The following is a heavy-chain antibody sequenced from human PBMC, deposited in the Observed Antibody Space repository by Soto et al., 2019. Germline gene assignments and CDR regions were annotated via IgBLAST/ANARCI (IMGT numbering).Heavy chain of an antibody. D-gene: IGHD4-4*01. CDR3: ARGDSDYRPFDP. CDR2: IYHSGST. CDR1: GYSHSRGYY. J-gene: IGHJ5*02. V-gene: IGHV4-38-2*01. Sequence: LSLICAGFGYSHSRGYYWAWIRPPPGKGLEWIGSIYHSGSTYYNPSLKSRVTISVDTSKNQFSLKLSSVTAADTAVYYCARGDSDYRPFDPWGQGNLLTFS.